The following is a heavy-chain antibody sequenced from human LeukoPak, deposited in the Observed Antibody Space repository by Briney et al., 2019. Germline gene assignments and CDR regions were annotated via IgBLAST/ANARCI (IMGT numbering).Heavy chain of an antibody. CDR2: ISAYDGNT. J-gene: IGHJ4*02. Sequence: GASVKVSCKASGYTFSTYGFSWVRQAPGQGPEWMGWISAYDGNTKYAQNFQGRVTMTRDTSISTAYMELSRLRSDDTAVYYCARDMGVVLRFLWDYWGQGTLVTVSS. CDR1: GYTFSTYG. CDR3: ARDMGVVLRFLWDY. V-gene: IGHV1-18*01. D-gene: IGHD5-12*01.